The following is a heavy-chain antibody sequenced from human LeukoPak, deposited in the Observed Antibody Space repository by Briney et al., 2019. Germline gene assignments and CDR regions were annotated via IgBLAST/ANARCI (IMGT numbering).Heavy chain of an antibody. CDR2: ISAYNGNT. Sequence: GASVKVSCKASGYTFTSYGISWVRQAPGQGLEWMGWISAYNGNTNYAQKLQGRVTMTTDTSTSTAYMELRSLRSEDTAMYYCARVRSSDWFDPWGQGTLVTVSS. CDR1: GYTFTSYG. D-gene: IGHD6-19*01. V-gene: IGHV1-18*01. J-gene: IGHJ5*02. CDR3: ARVRSSDWFDP.